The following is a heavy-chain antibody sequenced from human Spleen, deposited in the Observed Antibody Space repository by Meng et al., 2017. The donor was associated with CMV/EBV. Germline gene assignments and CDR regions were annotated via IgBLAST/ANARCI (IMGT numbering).Heavy chain of an antibody. Sequence: ASVKVSCKASGYTFTSYDINWVRQATGQGLEWMGWMNPNSGNTGYAQKFQGRVTMTRNTSISTAYMELSSLRSEDTAVYYCARERVTLVRGALYYYYYGMDVWGQGTTVTVSS. D-gene: IGHD3-10*01. CDR1: GYTFTSYD. CDR3: ARERVTLVRGALYYYYYGMDV. CDR2: MNPNSGNT. V-gene: IGHV1-8*01. J-gene: IGHJ6*02.